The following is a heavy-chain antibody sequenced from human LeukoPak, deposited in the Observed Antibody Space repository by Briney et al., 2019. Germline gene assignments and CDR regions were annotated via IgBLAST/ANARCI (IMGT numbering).Heavy chain of an antibody. D-gene: IGHD3-22*01. CDR1: GFTFSSYA. CDR3: AKVNYYDGSGYYYDAFDI. Sequence: PGGSLRLSCAASGFTFSSYAMSWVRQAPGKGLEWVSGISGSGGSAYYADSVKGRFTISRDNSKSTLYLQVNSLRAEDTAVYYCAKVNYYDGSGYYYDAFDIWGQGAMVTVSS. CDR2: ISGSGGSA. J-gene: IGHJ3*02. V-gene: IGHV3-23*01.